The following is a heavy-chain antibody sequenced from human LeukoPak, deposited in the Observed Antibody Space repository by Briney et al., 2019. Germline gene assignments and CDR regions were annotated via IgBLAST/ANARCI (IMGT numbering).Heavy chain of an antibody. CDR3: AREARVAPYFDY. D-gene: IGHD4-23*01. Sequence: PGGSLRLSCAASGFTFSSYAMHWVRQAPGKGLEGGAVISYDGSNKYYADSGKGRFTISRENSKNTLYLQMNSLRAEDTAVYYCAREARVAPYFDYWGQGTLVTVSS. V-gene: IGHV3-30*04. J-gene: IGHJ4*02. CDR2: ISYDGSNK. CDR1: GFTFSSYA.